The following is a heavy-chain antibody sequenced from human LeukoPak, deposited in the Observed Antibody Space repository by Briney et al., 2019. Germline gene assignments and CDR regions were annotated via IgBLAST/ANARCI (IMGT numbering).Heavy chain of an antibody. Sequence: SGTLSLTCAVSGGSISSSNWWSWVRQPPGKGLEWIGEIYHSGSTNYNPSLKSRVTISVDTSKNQFSLKLSSVTAADTAVYYCARGRPMVRGVLDYWGQGTLVTVSS. CDR2: IYHSGST. J-gene: IGHJ4*02. V-gene: IGHV4-4*02. CDR1: GGSISSSNW. D-gene: IGHD3-10*01. CDR3: ARGRPMVRGVLDY.